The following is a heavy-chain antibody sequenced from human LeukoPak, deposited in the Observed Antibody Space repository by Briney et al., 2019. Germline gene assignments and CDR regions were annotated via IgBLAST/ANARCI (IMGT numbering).Heavy chain of an antibody. CDR1: GYTLTELS. Sequence: ASVKVSCKVSGYTLTELSMHWVRQATGQGLEWMGWMNPNSGNTGYAQKFQGRVTMTRNTSISTAYMELSSLRSEDTAVYYCARGHVYFDYWGQGTLVTVSS. CDR2: MNPNSGNT. CDR3: ARGHVYFDY. J-gene: IGHJ4*02. V-gene: IGHV1-8*01.